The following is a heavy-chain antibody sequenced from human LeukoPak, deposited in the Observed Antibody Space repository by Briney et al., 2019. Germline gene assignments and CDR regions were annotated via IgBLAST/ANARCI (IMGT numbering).Heavy chain of an antibody. Sequence: GGSLRLSCAASGFTFSSYSMNWVRQAPGKGLEWVSYISSSSSTIYYADSVKGRFTISRDNSKNTLYLQMNSLRAEDTAVYYCAKAAVLGGVFLEWLDPYYYYYMDVWGKGTTVTVSS. CDR3: AKAAVLGGVFLEWLDPYYYYYMDV. CDR1: GFTFSSYS. J-gene: IGHJ6*03. V-gene: IGHV3-48*01. D-gene: IGHD3-3*01. CDR2: ISSSSSTI.